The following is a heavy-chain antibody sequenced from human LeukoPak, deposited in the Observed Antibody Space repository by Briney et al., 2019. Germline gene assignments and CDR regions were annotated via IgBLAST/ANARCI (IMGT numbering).Heavy chain of an antibody. D-gene: IGHD3-16*01. CDR1: GYSFTSYW. CDR2: IYPCDSDT. J-gene: IGHJ4*02. CDR3: ARRLGTPKAYYFDY. V-gene: IGHV5-51*01. Sequence: GESLKISCKGSGYSFTSYWIGWVRQMPGKGLEWMGMIYPCDSDTRYSPPFQGQVTISADKSISTAYLQWSSLKASDTAMYYCARRLGTPKAYYFDYWGQGTLVTVSS.